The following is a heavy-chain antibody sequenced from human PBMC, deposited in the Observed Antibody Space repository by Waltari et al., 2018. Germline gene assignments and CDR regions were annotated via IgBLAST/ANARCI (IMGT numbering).Heavy chain of an antibody. CDR3: ARGSSNRVASAQPYDY. D-gene: IGHD5-18*01. V-gene: IGHV3-13*01. CDR2: IGTAGDT. J-gene: IGHJ4*02. CDR1: EFPFSSYD. Sequence: EVQLVESGGGLVQPGGSLRLSCAVSEFPFSSYDMHWVRQATGKGLEWVSAIGTAGDTYYPGSVKGRFTISRENAKNSLYLQMNSLRAGDTAVYYCARGSSNRVASAQPYDYWGQGTLVTVSS.